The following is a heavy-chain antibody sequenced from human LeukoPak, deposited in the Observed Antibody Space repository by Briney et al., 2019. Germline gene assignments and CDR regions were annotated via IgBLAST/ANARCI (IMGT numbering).Heavy chain of an antibody. J-gene: IGHJ4*02. CDR2: ISAYNGNT. CDR1: GYTFTSYG. Sequence: ASVNVSCKASGYTFTSYGISWVRQAPGQGLEWMGWISAYNGNTNYAQKLQGRVTMTTDTSTSTAYMELRSLRSDDTAVYYCARDPGLRVGATALFDYWGQGTLVTVSS. V-gene: IGHV1-18*01. CDR3: ARDPGLRVGATALFDY. D-gene: IGHD1-26*01.